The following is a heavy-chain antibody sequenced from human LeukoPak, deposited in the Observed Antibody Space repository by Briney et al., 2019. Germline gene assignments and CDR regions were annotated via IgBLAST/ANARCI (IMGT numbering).Heavy chain of an antibody. CDR2: ISISGDTT. J-gene: IGHJ4*02. Sequence: GGSLRLSCVASGFTFSSHAMTWVRQAPGKGLEWVSAISISGDTTYYADAVKGRFTISRDNSNNTLYLQMNSLRAEDTAVYYCAKLTTSWGQGTLVTVSS. CDR3: AKLTTS. D-gene: IGHD4-11*01. CDR1: GFTFSSHA. V-gene: IGHV3-23*01.